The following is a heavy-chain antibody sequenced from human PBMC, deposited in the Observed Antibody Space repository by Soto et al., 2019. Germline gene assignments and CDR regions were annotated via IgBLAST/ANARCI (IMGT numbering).Heavy chain of an antibody. Sequence: ASVKVSCKASGYTFTSYAMHWVRQAPGQRLEWMGWINAGNGNTKYSQKFQGRVTITRDTSASTAYMELSSLRSEDTAVYYCARDYYYQPNYYYYGMDVWGQGTTVTVSS. CDR2: INAGNGNT. CDR1: GYTFTSYA. V-gene: IGHV1-3*01. J-gene: IGHJ6*02. D-gene: IGHD3-22*01. CDR3: ARDYYYQPNYYYYGMDV.